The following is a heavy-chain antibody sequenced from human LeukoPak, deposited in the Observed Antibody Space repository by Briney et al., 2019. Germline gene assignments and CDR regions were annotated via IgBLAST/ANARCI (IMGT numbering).Heavy chain of an antibody. D-gene: IGHD3-3*01. V-gene: IGHV1-69*05. CDR1: GGTFSSYA. CDR3: ARNFRSGYLDDAFDV. J-gene: IGHJ3*01. CDR2: IIPIFGTA. Sequence: GSSVKVSCKASGGTFSSYAISWVRQAPGQGLEWMGGIIPIFGTANYARKFQGRVTITTDESTSTAYMELSSLRSEDTAVYYCARNFRSGYLDDAFDVWGQGTMVTVSS.